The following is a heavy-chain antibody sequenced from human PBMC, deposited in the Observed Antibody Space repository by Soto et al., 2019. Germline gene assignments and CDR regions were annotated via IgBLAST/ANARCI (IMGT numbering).Heavy chain of an antibody. CDR1: GGAIRSYY. Sequence: SETLSLTCSVSGGAIRSYYWSWIRQPPGKGLEWIGYIYSSGSTNYNPSLQSRVTISLDTSENQFSLNLSSVTAADTAVYYCARGYGSGRYPYLQVDYWGQGTLVTVPQ. CDR3: ARGYGSGRYPYLQVDY. CDR2: IYSSGST. J-gene: IGHJ4*02. D-gene: IGHD3-10*01. V-gene: IGHV4-59*01.